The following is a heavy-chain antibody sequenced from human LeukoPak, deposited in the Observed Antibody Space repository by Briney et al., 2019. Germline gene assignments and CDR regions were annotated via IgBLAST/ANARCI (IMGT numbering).Heavy chain of an antibody. J-gene: IGHJ5*02. D-gene: IGHD3-22*01. V-gene: IGHV4-59*08. CDR3: ARTYYYDSSGYLNHWFDP. CDR2: IYDIGST. Sequence: KPSETLSLTCTVSGGSVSSYYWSWIRQPPGKGLEGIGYIYDIGSTKYNPSLKSRVTMSVDTSKNQFSLKLSSVTAADTAVYHCARTYYYDSSGYLNHWFDPWGQGTLVTVSS. CDR1: GGSVSSYY.